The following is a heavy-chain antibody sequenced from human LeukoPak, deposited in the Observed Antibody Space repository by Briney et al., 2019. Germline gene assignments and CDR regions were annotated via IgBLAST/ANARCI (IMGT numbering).Heavy chain of an antibody. CDR3: VRDFSRTRLERPFDH. CDR1: GFTFSSYW. Sequence: GGSLRLSCAASGFTFSSYWMSWVRQAPGKGLEWVANIKQDGSEKYYVDSVKGRFTISRDNAKNSLYLQMNSLRAEDTAIYYCVRDFSRTRLERPFDHWGQGTLVTVSS. D-gene: IGHD1-1*01. CDR2: IKQDGSEK. J-gene: IGHJ4*02. V-gene: IGHV3-7*01.